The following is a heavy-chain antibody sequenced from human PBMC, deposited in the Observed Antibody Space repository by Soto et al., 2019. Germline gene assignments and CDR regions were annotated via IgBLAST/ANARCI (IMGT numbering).Heavy chain of an antibody. CDR2: ISPNGNNA. Sequence: QVPLVESGGDVVQPGRSLRLSCAASGSTFNSYDIHWVRQAPGKGLEWVAHISPNGNNAFYADSVKGRFTISRDNARNTVYLQVNSLRPEDTAVFHCVRGPSHGAFDIWGQGTLVTVSS. J-gene: IGHJ3*02. V-gene: IGHV3-30-3*01. CDR1: GSTFNSYD. CDR3: VRGPSHGAFDI.